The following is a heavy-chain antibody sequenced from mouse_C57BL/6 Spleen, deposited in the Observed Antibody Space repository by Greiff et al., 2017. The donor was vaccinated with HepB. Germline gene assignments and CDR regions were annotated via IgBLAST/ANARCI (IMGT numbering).Heavy chain of an antibody. Sequence: QVQLQQSGAELARPGASVKMSCKASGYTFTSYTMHWVKQRPGQGLEWIGYINPSSGYTKYNQKFKDKATLTADKSSSTAYMQLSSLTSEDSAVYYCARGGVYYGSSYGYYFDYWGQGTTLTVSS. V-gene: IGHV1-4*01. J-gene: IGHJ2*01. CDR1: GYTFTSYT. CDR3: ARGGVYYGSSYGYYFDY. D-gene: IGHD1-1*01. CDR2: INPSSGYT.